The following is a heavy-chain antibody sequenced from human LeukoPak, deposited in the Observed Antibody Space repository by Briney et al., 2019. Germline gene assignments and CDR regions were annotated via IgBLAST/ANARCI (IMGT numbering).Heavy chain of an antibody. Sequence: CGPTLVKPTQTLTLTCTFSGFSLSTSGVGVGWIRQPPGKALEWLALIYWDDDKRYSPSLKSRLTVTKDTSKTQVVLTMTNMDPVDTATYYCAHRNYDDSSGYPDAFDIWGQGTMVTVSS. V-gene: IGHV2-5*02. D-gene: IGHD3-22*01. CDR1: GFSLSTSGVG. CDR3: AHRNYDDSSGYPDAFDI. CDR2: IYWDDDK. J-gene: IGHJ3*02.